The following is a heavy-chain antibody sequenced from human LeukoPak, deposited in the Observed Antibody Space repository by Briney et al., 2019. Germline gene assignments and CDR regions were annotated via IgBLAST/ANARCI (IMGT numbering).Heavy chain of an antibody. V-gene: IGHV4-39*07. Sequence: SETLSLTCTVSGGSVSSGSYYWSWIRQPPGKGLEWIGEINHSGSTNYNPSLKSRVTISVDTSKNQFSLKLSSVTAADTAVYYCARDGTGPFDYWGQGTLVTVSS. CDR3: ARDGTGPFDY. J-gene: IGHJ4*02. CDR1: GGSVSSGSYY. D-gene: IGHD3/OR15-3a*01. CDR2: INHSGST.